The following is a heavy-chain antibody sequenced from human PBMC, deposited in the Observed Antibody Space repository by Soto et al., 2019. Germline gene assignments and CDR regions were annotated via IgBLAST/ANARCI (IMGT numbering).Heavy chain of an antibody. Sequence: PSKTLSLTCTVSGGSVSSPDYYWRWIRQPPGKGLEWIGFFYYSGTTNYNPSLKSRVTISVDTSKNRFSLKLTSVTTADTAVYYCARGPPPNWFDPWGQGTLVTVSS. J-gene: IGHJ5*02. CDR1: GGSVSSPDYY. CDR3: ARGPPPNWFDP. CDR2: FYYSGTT. V-gene: IGHV4-61*08.